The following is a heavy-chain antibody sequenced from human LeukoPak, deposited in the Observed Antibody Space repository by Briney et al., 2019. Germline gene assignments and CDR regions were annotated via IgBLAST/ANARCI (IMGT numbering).Heavy chain of an antibody. D-gene: IGHD4-23*01. Sequence: SETLSLTCTVSGGSISSSSYYWGWIRQPPGKGLEWIGSIYYSGSTYYNPSLKSRVTISVDTSKNQFSLKLSSVTAADTAVYYCARRLVRNPHLDYWGQGTLVTVSS. CDR3: ARRLVRNPHLDY. CDR2: IYYSGST. J-gene: IGHJ4*02. V-gene: IGHV4-39*01. CDR1: GGSISSSSYY.